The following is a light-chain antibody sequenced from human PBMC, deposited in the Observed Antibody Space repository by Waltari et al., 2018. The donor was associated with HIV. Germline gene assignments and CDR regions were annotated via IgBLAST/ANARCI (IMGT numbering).Light chain of an antibody. J-gene: IGLJ2*01. Sequence: SVLTQPPSVSGAPGQRVTISCTGGSSNLGADYDVHWYQQIPGTAPKLLISGNKNRHSGVPDRFSASKSGTSASLAITGLQAEDEADYFCQSYDRSLSASVVFGGGTKLTVL. CDR2: GNK. CDR1: SSNLGADYD. CDR3: QSYDRSLSASVV. V-gene: IGLV1-40*01.